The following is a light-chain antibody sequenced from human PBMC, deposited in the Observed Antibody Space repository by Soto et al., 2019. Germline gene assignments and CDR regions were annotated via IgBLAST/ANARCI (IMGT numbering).Light chain of an antibody. CDR3: QQYNTYPWT. Sequence: DIQMTQSPSALSASVGDRVTIACRASQTIGTWLAWYQQKPGKAPNLLIYKASTLESGVPSRFSASGSGTEFTLTTSSLQPDDFATYYCQQYNTYPWTFGQGTKVDIK. V-gene: IGKV1-5*03. J-gene: IGKJ1*01. CDR2: KAS. CDR1: QTIGTW.